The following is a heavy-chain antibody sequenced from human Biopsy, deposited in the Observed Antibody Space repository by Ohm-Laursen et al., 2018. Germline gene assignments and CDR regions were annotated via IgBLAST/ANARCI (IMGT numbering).Heavy chain of an antibody. V-gene: IGHV3-72*01. Sequence: GSLRLSCAAFGFSFSDNYMDWVRQAPGKGLEWVGRIRDKANSYTTDYAAPVKGRFTISRDDSKNSLYLQMNSLKTEDTALYYCARAGRYCSGGGCYSWFDSWGQGTLVTVSS. CDR2: IRDKANSYTT. CDR1: GFSFSDNY. D-gene: IGHD2-15*01. CDR3: ARAGRYCSGGGCYSWFDS. J-gene: IGHJ5*01.